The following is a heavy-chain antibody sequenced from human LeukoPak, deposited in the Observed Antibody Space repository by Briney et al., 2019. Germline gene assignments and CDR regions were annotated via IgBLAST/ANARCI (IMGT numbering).Heavy chain of an antibody. J-gene: IGHJ4*02. Sequence: GASVKVSCKASGYTFTGYYMHWVRQAPGQGLEWMGWINPNSGGTNYAQKVQGRVTMTRDTSISTAYMELSRLRSDDTAVYYCARVDPITMVIDYWGQGTLVTVSS. CDR3: ARVDPITMVIDY. CDR2: INPNSGGT. CDR1: GYTFTGYY. V-gene: IGHV1-2*02. D-gene: IGHD3-10*01.